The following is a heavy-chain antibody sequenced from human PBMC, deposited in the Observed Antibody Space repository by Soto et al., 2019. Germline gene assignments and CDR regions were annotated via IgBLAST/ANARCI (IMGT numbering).Heavy chain of an antibody. CDR3: ARVPYYYDSSGYYYGLDY. Sequence: GGSLRLSCVVYGFTFSSYWMSWVRQAPGKGLEWVANIKQDGSEKYHVDFVKGRFTISRDNAKNSLYLQMNSLRADDTAVYYCARVPYYYDSSGYYYGLDYWGQGTLVTVSS. CDR2: IKQDGSEK. D-gene: IGHD3-22*01. CDR1: GFTFSSYW. J-gene: IGHJ4*02. V-gene: IGHV3-7*05.